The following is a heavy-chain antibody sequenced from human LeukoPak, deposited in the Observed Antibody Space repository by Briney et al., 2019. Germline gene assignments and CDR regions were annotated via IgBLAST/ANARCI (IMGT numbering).Heavy chain of an antibody. CDR3: VRDGVGAPPFDY. CDR2: IKSDGSSV. Sequence: PGGSLRLSCAASGFTFSSHWMHWVRQTPGKGLVRVSRIKSDGSSVDYADSVKGRFTISRDNAKNTLYLQMNSLRAEDMAVNYCVRDGVGAPPFDYWGQGALVTVSS. V-gene: IGHV3-74*01. J-gene: IGHJ4*02. CDR1: GFTFSSHW. D-gene: IGHD1-26*01.